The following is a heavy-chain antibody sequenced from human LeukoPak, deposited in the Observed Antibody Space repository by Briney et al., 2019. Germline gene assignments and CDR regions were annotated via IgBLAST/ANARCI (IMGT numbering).Heavy chain of an antibody. CDR3: ARHDSASYDILTGYSYYYGMDV. V-gene: IGHV5-51*01. Sequence: GESLKISCKGSGYSFTSYWIGWVRQMPGKGLEWMGIIYPGDSDTRYSPSFQGQVTISADKSISTAYLQWSSLKASDTAMYYCARHDSASYDILTGYSYYYGMDVWGQGTTVTVSS. J-gene: IGHJ6*02. CDR1: GYSFTSYW. CDR2: IYPGDSDT. D-gene: IGHD3-9*01.